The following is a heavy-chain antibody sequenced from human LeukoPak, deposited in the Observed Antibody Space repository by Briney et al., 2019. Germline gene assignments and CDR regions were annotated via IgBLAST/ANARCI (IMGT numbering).Heavy chain of an antibody. V-gene: IGHV4-61*02. CDR2: IYTSGST. CDR3: ARDSSSSLFFDY. CDR1: GGSISSGSYY. D-gene: IGHD6-6*01. Sequence: SETLSLTCTVSGGSISSGSYYWRWIRQPAGKGLEWIGRIYTSGSTNYNPSLKSRVTISVDTSKNQFSLKLSSVTAADTAVYYCARDSSSSLFFDYWGQGTLVTVSS. J-gene: IGHJ4*02.